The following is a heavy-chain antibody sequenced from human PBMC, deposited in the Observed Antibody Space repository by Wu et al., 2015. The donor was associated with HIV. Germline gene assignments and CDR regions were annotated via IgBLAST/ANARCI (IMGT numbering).Heavy chain of an antibody. Sequence: QVQLEQSGTELKKPRSSVKISCKAFGGTFSSYTINWVRQGPGQRLEWMGRILPLYGTTDYAQKFRGRVTITADESTNTAYMEIRGLRSDDTAVYYCMRRQQLLDQWGQGTLVTVSS. D-gene: IGHD4-11*01. V-gene: IGHV1-69*13. CDR3: MRRQQLLDQ. CDR1: GGTFSSYT. J-gene: IGHJ4*02. CDR2: ILPLYGTT.